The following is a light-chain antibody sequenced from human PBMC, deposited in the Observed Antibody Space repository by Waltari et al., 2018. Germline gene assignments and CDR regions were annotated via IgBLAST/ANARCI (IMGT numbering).Light chain of an antibody. CDR3: CSYAGNYVWV. V-gene: IGLV2-23*02. J-gene: IGLJ3*02. Sequence: QSALTQPAAVSGSPGQSVTISCTGASSATRRHHTVPWYQHHPGNAPKLVISDVSKRPSGVSDRFSGSKSGDTASLTISGLQFEDEADYYCCSYAGNYVWVFGGGTRLTVL. CDR1: SSATRRHHT. CDR2: DVS.